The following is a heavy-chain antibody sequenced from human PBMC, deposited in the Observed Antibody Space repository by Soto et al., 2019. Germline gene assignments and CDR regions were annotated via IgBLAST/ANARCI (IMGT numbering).Heavy chain of an antibody. CDR2: IYYSGST. CDR1: GGSISSSSYY. J-gene: IGHJ6*03. V-gene: IGHV4-39*01. D-gene: IGHD3-3*01. CDR3: ARLLLQFHQHFGVVINYYMDV. Sequence: SETLSLTCTVSGGSISSSSYYWGWIRQPPGKGLEWIGSIYYSGSTYYNPSLKSRVTISVDTSKNQFSLKLGSVTAADTAVYYCARLLLQFHQHFGVVINYYMDVWGKGTTVTVSS.